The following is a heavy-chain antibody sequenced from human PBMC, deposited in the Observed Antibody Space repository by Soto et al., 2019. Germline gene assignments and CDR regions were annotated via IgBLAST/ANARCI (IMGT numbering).Heavy chain of an antibody. CDR2: IYYSGST. CDR3: ARESRDGFNSPFDS. V-gene: IGHV4-31*01. J-gene: IGHJ4*02. D-gene: IGHD5-12*01. CDR1: GGSISSGAYY. Sequence: QVQLQESGPGLVKPSQTLSLTCTVSGGSISSGAYYWSWIRQHPGKGLEWIGYIYYSGSTSYNPSLRSQVTISVDTSKNQFSLKLSSMTAADTAVYYCARESRDGFNSPFDSWGQGTLVTVSS.